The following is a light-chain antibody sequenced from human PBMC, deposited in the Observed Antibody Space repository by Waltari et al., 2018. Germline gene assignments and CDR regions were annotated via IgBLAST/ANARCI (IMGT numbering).Light chain of an antibody. CDR1: SSNTGSNF. Sequence: QSVLTQPPSASGTPGQRVTISCSGTSSNTGSNFVYWYQQLSGTAPKLLIYKDNQRPSGVPDRFSGSRSGTSASLTISGLRSDDESHFYCATWDDGLSGHWVFGGGTKLTVL. CDR3: ATWDDGLSGHWV. CDR2: KDN. J-gene: IGLJ3*02. V-gene: IGLV1-47*01.